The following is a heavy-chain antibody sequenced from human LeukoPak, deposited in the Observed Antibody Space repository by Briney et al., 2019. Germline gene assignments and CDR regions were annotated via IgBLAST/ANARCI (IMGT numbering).Heavy chain of an antibody. V-gene: IGHV3-48*01. J-gene: IGHJ4*02. CDR2: ISSGSSSI. Sequence: GGSLRLSCAVSGFTFSSYTMNWVRQAPGKGLEWVSYISSGSSSIYYADSVKGRFTISRDNAKNSLYLQMNSLRAEDTAVYYCARDKVAAAGTDSVFWYWGQGTLVTVSS. D-gene: IGHD6-13*01. CDR3: ARDKVAAAGTDSVFWY. CDR1: GFTFSSYT.